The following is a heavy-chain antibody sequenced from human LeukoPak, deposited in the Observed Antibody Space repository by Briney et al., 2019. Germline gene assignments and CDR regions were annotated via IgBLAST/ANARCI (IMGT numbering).Heavy chain of an antibody. CDR3: ARDFWGAYRVDYFDY. CDR1: GFIFRNYW. Sequence: GGSLRLSCAASGFIFRNYWMSWVRRAPGKGLEWGANIKQDGSETYYVDSVRGRFTISRDNAEKSLYLQMNSLRVEDTAVYYCARDFWGAYRVDYFDYWSQGTLVTVSS. CDR2: IKQDGSET. D-gene: IGHD3-3*01. J-gene: IGHJ4*02. V-gene: IGHV3-7*01.